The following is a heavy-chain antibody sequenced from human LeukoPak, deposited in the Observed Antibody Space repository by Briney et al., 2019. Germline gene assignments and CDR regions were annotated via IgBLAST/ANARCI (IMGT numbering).Heavy chain of an antibody. J-gene: IGHJ4*02. CDR1: GFTLSSYS. Sequence: PGGSLRLSCAASGFTLSSYSMNWVRQAPGKGLEWVSSISSSSSYIYYADSVKGRFTISRDNAKNSLYLQMNSLRAEDTAVYYCARIYDSSGPSFDYWGQGTLVTVSS. V-gene: IGHV3-21*01. CDR2: ISSSSSYI. D-gene: IGHD3-22*01. CDR3: ARIYDSSGPSFDY.